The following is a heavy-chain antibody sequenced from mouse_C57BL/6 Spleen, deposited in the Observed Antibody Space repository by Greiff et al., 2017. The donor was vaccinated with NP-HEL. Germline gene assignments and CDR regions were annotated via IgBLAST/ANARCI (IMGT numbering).Heavy chain of an antibody. Sequence: VQLQQSGAELARPGASVKLSCKASGYTFTSYCMSWVKQRTGQGLEWIGEIDPTSGNTYYNEKFKGKATLTADKSSSTAYMELRSLTSEDSAFDFCAIGGYSTEFGGWGNSPTVT. D-gene: IGHD1-1*01. CDR3: AIGGYSTEFGG. V-gene: IGHV1-81*01. CDR2: IDPTSGNT. CDR1: GYTFTSYC. J-gene: IGHJ2*01.